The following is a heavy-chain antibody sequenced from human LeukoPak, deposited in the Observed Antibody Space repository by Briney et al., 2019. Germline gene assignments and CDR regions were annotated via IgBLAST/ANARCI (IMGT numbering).Heavy chain of an antibody. Sequence: SQTLSLTCAVSGGSISSGGYSWSWIRQPPGKGLEWIGYIYHSGSTYYNPSLKSRVTISVDRSENQFSLKLSSVTAADTAVYYCASLDSSGYSYFNYWGQGTLVTVSS. CDR1: GGSISSGGYS. CDR2: IYHSGST. D-gene: IGHD3-22*01. J-gene: IGHJ4*02. CDR3: ASLDSSGYSYFNY. V-gene: IGHV4-30-2*01.